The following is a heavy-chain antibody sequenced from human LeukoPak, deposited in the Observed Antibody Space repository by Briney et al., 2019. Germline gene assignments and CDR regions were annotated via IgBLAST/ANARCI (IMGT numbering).Heavy chain of an antibody. J-gene: IGHJ5*02. D-gene: IGHD2-15*01. Sequence: SETLSLTCAVYGGSFSGYFWSWIRQPPGKGLEWIGYIYYSGSTNYNPSLKSRVTISVDTSKNQFSLKLSSVTAADTAVYYCASTVVVAASNWFDPWGQGTLVTVSS. CDR2: IYYSGST. V-gene: IGHV4-59*01. CDR3: ASTVVVAASNWFDP. CDR1: GGSFSGYF.